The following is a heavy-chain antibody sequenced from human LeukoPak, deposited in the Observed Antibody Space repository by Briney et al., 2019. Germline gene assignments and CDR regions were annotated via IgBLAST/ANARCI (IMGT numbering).Heavy chain of an antibody. CDR2: IYYSGST. CDR1: GGTISSYY. D-gene: IGHD2-2*01. J-gene: IGHJ4*02. Sequence: PSETLSLTCTVSGGTISSYYWSWIRQPPGKGLEWIGYIYYSGSTNYNPSLKSRVTISVDTSKNQFSLKLSSVTAADTAVYYCARRLPAAVDYWGQGTLVTVSS. V-gene: IGHV4-59*01. CDR3: ARRLPAAVDY.